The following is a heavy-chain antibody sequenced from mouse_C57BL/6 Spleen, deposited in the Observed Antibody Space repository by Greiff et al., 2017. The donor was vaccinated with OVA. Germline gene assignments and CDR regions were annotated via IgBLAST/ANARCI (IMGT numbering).Heavy chain of an antibody. V-gene: IGHV1-61*01. CDR3: ARESGNWNYFDY. J-gene: IGHJ2*01. D-gene: IGHD2-1*01. CDR1: GYTFTSYW. Sequence: QVQLKQPGAELVRPGSSVKLSCKASGYTFTSYWMDWVKQRPGQGLEWIGNIYPSDSETHYNQKFKDKATLTVDKSSSTAYMQLSSLTSEDSAVYDCARESGNWNYFDYWGQGTTLTVSA. CDR2: IYPSDSET.